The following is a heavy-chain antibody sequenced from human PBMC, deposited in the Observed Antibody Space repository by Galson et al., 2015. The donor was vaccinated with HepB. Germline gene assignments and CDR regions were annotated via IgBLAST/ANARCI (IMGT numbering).Heavy chain of an antibody. CDR1: GFTVSSNY. Sequence: LRLSCAASGFTVSSNYMSWVRQAPGKGLEWVSVIYSGGSTYYADSVKGRFTISRDNSKNTLYLQMNSLRAEDTAVYYCARGGDRSGDITWYFDLWGRGTLVTVSS. CDR2: IYSGGST. J-gene: IGHJ2*01. CDR3: ARGGDRSGDITWYFDL. D-gene: IGHD3-10*01. V-gene: IGHV3-53*01.